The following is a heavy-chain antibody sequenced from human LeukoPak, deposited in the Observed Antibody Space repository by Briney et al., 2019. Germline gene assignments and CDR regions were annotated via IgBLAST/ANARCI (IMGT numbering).Heavy chain of an antibody. J-gene: IGHJ4*02. V-gene: IGHV4-59*01. CDR2: IYYSGNT. D-gene: IGHD7-27*01. CDR1: GGSISSYY. Sequence: SETLSLTCTVSGGSISSYYWSWIRQPPGKGLEWIGYIYYSGNTNYNPSLKSRVTISVDTSKNQFSLKLSSVTAADTAVYYCARGANWGSPDYWGQGTLVTVSS. CDR3: ARGANWGSPDY.